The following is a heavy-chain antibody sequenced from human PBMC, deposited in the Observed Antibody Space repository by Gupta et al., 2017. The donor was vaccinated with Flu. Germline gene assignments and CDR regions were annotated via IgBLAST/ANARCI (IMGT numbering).Heavy chain of an antibody. V-gene: IGHV4-61*02. D-gene: IGHD3-10*01. J-gene: IGHJ4*02. Sequence: QVQLQESGPGRVKTSQTLPLTCTVSGGSISSGSFYWSWIRQPAGKGLEWIGRIYTTGSTDYNPSLKSRVTISAATSKNQFSLRLTSVTAADTAVYYCAKGEWFGELLGRWGQGTLVTVSS. CDR3: AKGEWFGELLGR. CDR2: IYTTGST. CDR1: GGSISSGSFY.